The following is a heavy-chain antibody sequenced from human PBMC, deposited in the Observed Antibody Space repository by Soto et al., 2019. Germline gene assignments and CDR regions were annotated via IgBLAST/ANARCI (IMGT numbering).Heavy chain of an antibody. Sequence: GGSLRLSCAASGFTFSSYGMHWVRQAPGKGLEWVAVIWYDGSNKYYADSVKGRFTISRDNSKNTLYLQMNSLRAEDTAVYYCARDSRYYDFWSGYYDNWFDPWGQGALVTVSS. J-gene: IGHJ5*02. D-gene: IGHD3-3*01. V-gene: IGHV3-33*01. CDR3: ARDSRYYDFWSGYYDNWFDP. CDR1: GFTFSSYG. CDR2: IWYDGSNK.